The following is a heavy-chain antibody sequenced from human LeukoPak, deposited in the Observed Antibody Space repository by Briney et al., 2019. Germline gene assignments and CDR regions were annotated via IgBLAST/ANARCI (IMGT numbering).Heavy chain of an antibody. CDR2: ISHAGST. V-gene: IGHV4-4*02. CDR3: TRGGGWGSLDY. Sequence: SETLSLTCAVSGDSISSSNWWSWVRQPRGKGLDWIGEISHAGSTKYNPSLKNRVTISKDNSKNQFSLKLNSVTAADTAVYYCTRGGGWGSLDYWGKGALVTVSS. CDR1: GDSISSSNW. D-gene: IGHD3-16*01. J-gene: IGHJ4*02.